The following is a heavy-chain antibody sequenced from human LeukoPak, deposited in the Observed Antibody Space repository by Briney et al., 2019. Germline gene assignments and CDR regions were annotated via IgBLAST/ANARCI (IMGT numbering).Heavy chain of an antibody. CDR3: ARVDYGDYHFDY. D-gene: IGHD4-17*01. Sequence: SETLSLTCTVSGGSISSYYWSWIRQPPGKGLEWIGYIYYGGSTNYNPSLKSRVTISVDTSKNQFSLKLSSVTAADTAVYYCARVDYGDYHFDYWGQGTLVTVSS. V-gene: IGHV4-59*01. CDR1: GGSISSYY. CDR2: IYYGGST. J-gene: IGHJ4*02.